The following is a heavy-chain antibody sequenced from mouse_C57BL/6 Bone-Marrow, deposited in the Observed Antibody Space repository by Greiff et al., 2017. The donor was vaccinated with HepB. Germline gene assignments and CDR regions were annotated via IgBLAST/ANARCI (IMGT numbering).Heavy chain of an antibody. CDR1: GYTFTSYW. V-gene: IGHV1-72*01. CDR3: ARPIYYDYDGFAY. D-gene: IGHD2-4*01. J-gene: IGHJ3*01. Sequence: QVQLQQPGAELVKPGASVKLSCKASGYTFTSYWMHWVKQRPGRGLEWIGRIDPNSGGTKYNEKFKSKATLTVDKPSSTAYMQLSSLTSEDSAVYDCARPIYYDYDGFAYWGQGTLVTVSA. CDR2: IDPNSGGT.